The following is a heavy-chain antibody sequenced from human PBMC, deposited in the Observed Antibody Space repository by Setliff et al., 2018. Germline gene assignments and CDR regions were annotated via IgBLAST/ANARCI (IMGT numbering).Heavy chain of an antibody. CDR2: IDHSGNT. CDR3: ARGYCSSSGCFFAGWFDP. D-gene: IGHD2-2*01. V-gene: IGHV4-34*01. CDR1: DGSFSGYY. J-gene: IGHJ5*02. Sequence: PSETLSLTCAVYDGSFSGYYWSWIRKPPGKGLEWIGEIDHSGNTNYNPSLKSRVTIFVDTSKNQFSLKLNSVTAADMAVYYCARGYCSSSGCFFAGWFDPWGQGTLVTVSS.